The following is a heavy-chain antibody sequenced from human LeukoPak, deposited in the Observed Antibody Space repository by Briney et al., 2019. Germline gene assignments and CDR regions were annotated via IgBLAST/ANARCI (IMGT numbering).Heavy chain of an antibody. CDR1: GFSFSTHN. J-gene: IGHJ4*02. CDR3: AKDQWLVPRPYYFDY. D-gene: IGHD6-19*01. CDR2: IGRDSSYV. Sequence: PGGSLRLSCVASGFSFSTHNMNWVRQAPGQGLEWVSSIGRDSSYVYYADSLKGRFTISRDDAKNSLYLQMNSLRAEDTAVYYCAKDQWLVPRPYYFDYWGQGTLVTVSS. V-gene: IGHV3-21*04.